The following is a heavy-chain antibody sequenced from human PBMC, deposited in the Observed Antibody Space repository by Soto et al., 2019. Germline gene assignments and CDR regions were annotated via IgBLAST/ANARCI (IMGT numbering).Heavy chain of an antibody. D-gene: IGHD5-18*01. CDR1: GDKGTDGLYY. CDR2: IYYSGNT. CDR3: ARIPVDTYMTYWFDP. V-gene: IGHV4-61*01. Sequence: ATTTLSCTATGDKGTDGLYYWSWIRRPPGKGLEWIGYIYYSGNTNYSPSLKSRVAISSDTSHNQFSLKLSSVTAADTAVYFCARIPVDTYMTYWFDPWGQGSLVTVS. J-gene: IGHJ5*01.